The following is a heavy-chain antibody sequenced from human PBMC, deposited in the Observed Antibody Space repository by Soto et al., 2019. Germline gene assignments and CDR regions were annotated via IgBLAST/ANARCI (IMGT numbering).Heavy chain of an antibody. CDR2: ISYDGSNK. D-gene: IGHD4-17*01. Sequence: PGGPLRLSCAASGFTFSSYGMHWVRQAPGKGLEWVAVISYDGSNKYYADSVKGRFTISRDNSKNTLYLQMNSLGAEDTAVYYCAKDFIKGDYRGGYYWGQGTLVTVSS. CDR1: GFTFSSYG. CDR3: AKDFIKGDYRGGYY. V-gene: IGHV3-30*18. J-gene: IGHJ4*02.